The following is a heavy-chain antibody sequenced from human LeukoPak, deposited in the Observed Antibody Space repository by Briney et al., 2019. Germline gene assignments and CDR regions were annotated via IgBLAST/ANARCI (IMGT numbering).Heavy chain of an antibody. Sequence: PGGSLRLSCAASGFTFSNTWMSWVRQAPGKGLEWVSAISGSGGSTYYADSVKGRFTISRDNSKNTLYLQMNSLRAEDTAVYYCAKPEGEVVTPYDAFDIWGQGTMVTVSS. D-gene: IGHD2-15*01. CDR1: GFTFSNTW. CDR2: ISGSGGST. CDR3: AKPEGEVVTPYDAFDI. J-gene: IGHJ3*02. V-gene: IGHV3-23*01.